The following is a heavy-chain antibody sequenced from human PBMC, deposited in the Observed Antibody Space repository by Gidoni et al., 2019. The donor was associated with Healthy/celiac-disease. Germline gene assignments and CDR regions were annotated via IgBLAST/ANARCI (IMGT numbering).Heavy chain of an antibody. CDR2: INHRGST. J-gene: IGHJ4*02. D-gene: IGHD4-4*01. CDR3: ARQNSNYEH. V-gene: IGHV4-34*01. CDR1: GGSFSGYY. Sequence: QVQLQLRGAGLLKPSATMSLTCAVYGGSFSGYYWSWIRQPPGKGLEWIGEINHRGSTNYNPSLKSRVTISVDTSKNQFSLKLSSVTAADTAVYYCARQNSNYEHWGQGTLVTVSS.